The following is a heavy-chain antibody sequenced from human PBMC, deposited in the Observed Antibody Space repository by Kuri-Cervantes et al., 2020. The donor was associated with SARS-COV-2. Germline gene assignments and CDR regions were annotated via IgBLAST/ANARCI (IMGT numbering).Heavy chain of an antibody. V-gene: IGHV3-30*04. Sequence: GESLKISCAASGFTFSTYAMQWVRQAPGKGLEWVAGISYAGTGHYAVSVKGRFTISRDNSKNTLYLQMNSLRAEDTAVYYCAREAAVAGSRSFDYWGQGTLVTVSS. CDR2: ISYAGTGH. CDR1: GFTFSTYA. D-gene: IGHD6-19*01. CDR3: AREAAVAGSRSFDY. J-gene: IGHJ4*02.